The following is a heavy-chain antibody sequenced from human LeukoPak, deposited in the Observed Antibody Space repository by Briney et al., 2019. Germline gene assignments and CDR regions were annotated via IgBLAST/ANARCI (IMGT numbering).Heavy chain of an antibody. D-gene: IGHD5-18*01. V-gene: IGHV3-33*06. CDR2: IWYDGSNK. J-gene: IGHJ4*02. Sequence: GGSLRLSCAASGFTFSSYGMHWVRQAPGKGLEWVAVIWYDGSNKYYADSVKGRFTISRDNSKNTLYLQTNSLRAEDTAVYYCAKPRSIRGYSYGFDYWGQGTLVTVSS. CDR3: AKPRSIRGYSYGFDY. CDR1: GFTFSSYG.